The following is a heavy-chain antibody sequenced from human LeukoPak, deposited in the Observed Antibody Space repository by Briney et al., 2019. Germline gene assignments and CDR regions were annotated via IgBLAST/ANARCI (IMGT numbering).Heavy chain of an antibody. CDR1: GFTFSSSA. V-gene: IGHV3-23*01. Sequence: PGGSLRLSCAASGFTFSSSAMSWVRQAPGKGLEWVSAISGSGGSTYYADSVKGRFTISRDNSKNTLYLQMNSLRAEDTAVYYCAKALYDILTGNLDYWGQGTLVTVSS. CDR3: AKALYDILTGNLDY. D-gene: IGHD3-9*01. J-gene: IGHJ4*02. CDR2: ISGSGGST.